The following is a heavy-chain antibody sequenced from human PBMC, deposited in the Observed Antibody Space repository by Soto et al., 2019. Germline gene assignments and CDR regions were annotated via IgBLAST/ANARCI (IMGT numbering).Heavy chain of an antibody. CDR2: IRSKAYGGTT. D-gene: IGHD2-15*01. J-gene: IGHJ3*02. CDR1: GFTFGDYA. Sequence: GGSLRLSCTASGFTFGDYAMSWFRQAPGKGLEWVGFIRSKAYGGTTEYAASVKGRFTISRDDSKSIAYLQMNSLKTEDTAVYYCTRDRVQRNFVAATGIDAFDIWGQGTMVTVSS. CDR3: TRDRVQRNFVAATGIDAFDI. V-gene: IGHV3-49*03.